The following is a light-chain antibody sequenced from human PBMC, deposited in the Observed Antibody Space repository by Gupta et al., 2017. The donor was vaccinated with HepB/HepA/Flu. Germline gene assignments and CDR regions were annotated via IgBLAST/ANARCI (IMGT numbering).Light chain of an antibody. CDR2: DAS. V-gene: IGKV1-33*01. CDR1: QDIRNY. J-gene: IGKJ2*01. CDR3: HQDYNVPRSN. Sequence: DIQMTQSPSSLSASVGDRVTITCQASQDIRNYLNWYQQKPGKAPKLLIYDASSWETGVPCRFSGCGFGKHVTFTIISRQPEDIGSYYCHQDYNVPRSNFGQGTKMEIK.